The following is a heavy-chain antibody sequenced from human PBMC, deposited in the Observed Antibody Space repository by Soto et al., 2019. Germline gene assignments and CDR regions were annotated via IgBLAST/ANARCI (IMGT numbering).Heavy chain of an antibody. CDR2: MNPNSGNT. D-gene: IGHD3-3*01. V-gene: IGHV1-8*01. CDR3: ARGISLRFLEWLSYYYYYYMDV. J-gene: IGHJ6*03. Sequence: QVQLVQSGAEVKKPGASVKVSCKASGYTFTSYDINWVRQATGQGLEWMGWMNPNSGNTGYAQKFQGRVTMTRNTSISTAYMELSSLRSEDTAVYYCARGISLRFLEWLSYYYYYYMDVWGKGTTVTVSS. CDR1: GYTFTSYD.